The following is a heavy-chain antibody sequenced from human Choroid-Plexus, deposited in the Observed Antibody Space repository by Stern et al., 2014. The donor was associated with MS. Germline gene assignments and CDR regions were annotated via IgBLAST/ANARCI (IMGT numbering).Heavy chain of an antibody. CDR1: GFTFSTYG. V-gene: IGHV3-30*18. CDR3: AKDRLLRPVSGGSPVHY. Sequence: VQLVESGGGVVQPGRSLRLSCAASGFTFSTYGMHWVRQAPGKGLEAVAMISYDGSRKYYTDSAKGRFTISRDDSKNTLYLQMNSLREEDTAVYYCAKDRLLRPVSGGSPVHYWGQGTLVTVSS. D-gene: IGHD2-15*01. CDR2: ISYDGSRK. J-gene: IGHJ4*02.